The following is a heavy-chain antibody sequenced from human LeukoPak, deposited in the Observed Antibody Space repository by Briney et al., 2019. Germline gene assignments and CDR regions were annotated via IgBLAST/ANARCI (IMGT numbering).Heavy chain of an antibody. V-gene: IGHV4-30-4*01. D-gene: IGHD3-9*01. CDR1: GGTISSDDYF. CDR2: IYSSRST. CDR3: ARYYDILSGYFDC. Sequence: SQTLSLTCTVSGGTISSDDYFWSWIRQPPGKGLEWIGNIYSSRSTYYNPSLKSRVTIAVDTSKNQFSLKLSSVTAADTAVYYCARYYDILSGYFDCWGQGTL. J-gene: IGHJ4*02.